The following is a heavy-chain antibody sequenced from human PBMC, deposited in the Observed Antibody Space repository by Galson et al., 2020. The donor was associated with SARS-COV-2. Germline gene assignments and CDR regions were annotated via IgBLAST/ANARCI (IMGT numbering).Heavy chain of an antibody. Sequence: SETLSLTCAVSAPSIRSGPYSWNWIRQPPGKGLEWIRYIPHSGGPYYNPSLKSRVTISGERSKNQFSLRLSSVTAADPAGYYCGRLRYGEYAPEAFDIWGPGTRVTVAS. J-gene: IGHJ3*02. CDR3: GRLRYGEYAPEAFDI. CDR2: IPHSGGP. CDR1: APSIRSGPYS. D-gene: IGHD4-17*01. V-gene: IGHV4-30-2*01.